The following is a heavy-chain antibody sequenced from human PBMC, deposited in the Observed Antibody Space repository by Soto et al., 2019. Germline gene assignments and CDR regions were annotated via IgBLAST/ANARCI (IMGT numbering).Heavy chain of an antibody. CDR2: IYYSGST. CDR3: ARTRGAILTGYYLY. CDR1: GGSISSYY. Sequence: QVQLQESGPGLVKPSETLSLTCTVSGGSISSYYWSWIRQPPGKGLEWIGYIYYSGSTNYNPSLKSRVTLSVDTSKNQFSLKLSSVTAADTAVYYCARTRGAILTGYYLYWGQGTLVTVSS. V-gene: IGHV4-59*08. D-gene: IGHD3-9*01. J-gene: IGHJ4*02.